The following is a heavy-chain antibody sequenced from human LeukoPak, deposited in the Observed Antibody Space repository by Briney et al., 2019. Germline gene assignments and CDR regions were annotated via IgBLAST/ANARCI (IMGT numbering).Heavy chain of an antibody. D-gene: IGHD5-12*01. Sequence: GGSLRLSCAASGFAASGFTFSTAWMTWIRQAPGKGPEWVGRIKSGGATDYAAPVKGRFTISRDDSKNTLYLQMNSLKTEDTAVYYCTTDGGSGYDIVLGRPNYYYYGMDVWGQGTTVTVSS. CDR2: IKSGGAT. CDR1: GFAASGFTFSTAW. J-gene: IGHJ6*02. CDR3: TTDGGSGYDIVLGRPNYYYYGMDV. V-gene: IGHV3-15*01.